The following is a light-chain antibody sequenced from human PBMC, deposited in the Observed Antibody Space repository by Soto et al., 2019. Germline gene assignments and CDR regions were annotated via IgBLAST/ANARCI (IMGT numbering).Light chain of an antibody. CDR2: AAS. J-gene: IGKJ4*01. Sequence: DLPMTQSPSSLSASVGDRVTVTCRASQSIRSYLNWYQQKPGKVPKLLIYAASSLQSGVPSRFSGSGFGTDFTLTISSLQAEDFATYYCQQSYSTPLTFGGGTKVEI. CDR3: QQSYSTPLT. CDR1: QSIRSY. V-gene: IGKV1-39*01.